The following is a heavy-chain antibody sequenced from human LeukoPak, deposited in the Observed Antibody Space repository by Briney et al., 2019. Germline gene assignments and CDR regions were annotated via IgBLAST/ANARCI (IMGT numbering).Heavy chain of an antibody. CDR1: GFSFSSYG. V-gene: IGHV3-7*01. Sequence: GGSLRLSCVASGFSFSSYGMHWVRQAPGKGLEWVANIKQDGSEKYYVDSVKGRFTISRDNAKNSLYLQMNSLRAEDTAVYYCARGGRQLMDVWGKGTTVTVSS. CDR2: IKQDGSEK. CDR3: ARGGRQLMDV. D-gene: IGHD4-11*01. J-gene: IGHJ6*04.